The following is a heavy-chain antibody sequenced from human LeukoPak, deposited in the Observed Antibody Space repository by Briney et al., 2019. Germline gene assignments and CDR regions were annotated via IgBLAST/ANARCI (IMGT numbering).Heavy chain of an antibody. CDR1: GFTLSSYA. V-gene: IGHV3-30-3*01. CDR3: ARDRSIFGVVNYAFDI. D-gene: IGHD3-3*02. Sequence: PGGSLRLSCAASGFTLSSYAMHWVSQAPGKGLEWVAVISYDGSNKYYADSVKGRFTISRDNSKNTLYLQMNSLRAEDTAVYYCARDRSIFGVVNYAFDIWGEGTMVTVSS. CDR2: ISYDGSNK. J-gene: IGHJ3*02.